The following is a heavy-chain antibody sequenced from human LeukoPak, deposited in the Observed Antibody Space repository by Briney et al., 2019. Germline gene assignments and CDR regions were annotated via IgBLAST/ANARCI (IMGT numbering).Heavy chain of an antibody. CDR1: GFTFSSYG. V-gene: IGHV3-30*02. Sequence: GGSLRLSCAASGFTFSSYGMHWVRQAPGKGLEWVAFIRYDGSNKYYADSVKGRFTISRDNAKNSLYLQMNSLRAEDTAVYYCASPYSSRWYELCYWGQGALVTVSS. CDR2: IRYDGSNK. CDR3: ASPYSSRWYELCY. D-gene: IGHD6-13*01. J-gene: IGHJ4*02.